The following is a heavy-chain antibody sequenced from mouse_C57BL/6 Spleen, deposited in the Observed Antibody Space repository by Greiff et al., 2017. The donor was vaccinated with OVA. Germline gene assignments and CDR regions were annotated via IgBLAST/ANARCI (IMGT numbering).Heavy chain of an antibody. CDR2: IDPNSGGT. CDR1: GYTFTSYW. Sequence: QVQLQQPGAELVKPGASVKLSCKASGYTFTSYWMHWVKQRPGRGLEWIGRIDPNSGGTKYNEKFKSTATLTVDNPSSTAYMQLSSLTSEDSAVYYCARSARRGYYAMDYWGQGTSLTVSS. J-gene: IGHJ4*01. CDR3: ARSARRGYYAMDY. V-gene: IGHV1-72*01.